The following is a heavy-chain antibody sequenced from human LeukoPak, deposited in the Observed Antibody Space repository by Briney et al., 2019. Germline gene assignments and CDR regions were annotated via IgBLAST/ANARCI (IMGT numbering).Heavy chain of an antibody. CDR2: IYYSGST. J-gene: IGHJ3*02. CDR3: ARANTNNDAFDI. D-gene: IGHD3-16*01. V-gene: IGHV4-59*01. CDR1: GGSISSYY. Sequence: SETLSLTCSVSGGSISSYYWSWIRQPPGKGLEWIGNIYYSGSTNDNPSLKTRVTISVDTSQNQFSLQLSSVTAADTAVYYCARANTNNDAFDIWGRGTLVTVSS.